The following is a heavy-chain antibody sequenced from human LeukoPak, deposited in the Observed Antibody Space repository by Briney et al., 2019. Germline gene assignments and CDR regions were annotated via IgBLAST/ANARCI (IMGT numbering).Heavy chain of an antibody. D-gene: IGHD6-6*01. J-gene: IGHJ4*02. V-gene: IGHV3-30*02. CDR3: ARDWGTSSLYLVN. Sequence: GGSLRLSCAASGFTFSSNGMHWVRQAPGKGLECVAFIQNDGNNKKYADSVKGRFTISRDNSKNTLYLQTNSLRAEDTAVYYCARDWGTSSLYLVNWGQGTLVTVSS. CDR2: IQNDGNNK. CDR1: GFTFSSNG.